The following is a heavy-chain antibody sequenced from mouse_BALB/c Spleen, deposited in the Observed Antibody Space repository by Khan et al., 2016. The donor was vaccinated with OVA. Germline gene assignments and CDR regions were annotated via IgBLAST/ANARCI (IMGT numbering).Heavy chain of an antibody. CDR1: GYSITSDYA. V-gene: IGHV3-2*02. CDR3: ARSIMAN. CDR2: ISYRGST. J-gene: IGHJ2*01. Sequence: EVQLVESGPGLVKPSQSLSLTCTVTGYSITSDYAWNWIRQFPGNKLEWMGYISYRGSTSYNPSLKSRISITRDTSKNQFFLQLNSVTTEDTATYDCARSIMANWGQGTTRTVSS.